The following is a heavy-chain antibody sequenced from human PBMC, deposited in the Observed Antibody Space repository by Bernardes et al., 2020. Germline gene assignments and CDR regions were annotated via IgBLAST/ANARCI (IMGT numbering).Heavy chain of an antibody. CDR1: GGSIRSYY. CDR2: IYYSGST. J-gene: IGHJ6*01. Sequence: SNTLQVTCTFCGGSIRSYYWSWIQQRPGKGLEWIEYIYYSGSTYYNPSLKSRVTISVDTSKNQFSLKLSSVTAADTAVYYCARDALGSITIFGVVTRHGMDVWGQGTTVTVSS. V-gene: IGHV4-59*12. CDR3: ARDALGSITIFGVVTRHGMDV. D-gene: IGHD3-3*01.